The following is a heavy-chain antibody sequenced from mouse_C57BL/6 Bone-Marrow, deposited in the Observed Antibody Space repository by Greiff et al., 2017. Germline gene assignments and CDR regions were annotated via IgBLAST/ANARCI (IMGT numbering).Heavy chain of an antibody. CDR1: GYTFTNYW. CDR3: AISAYSKRDYFDY. V-gene: IGHV1-63*01. J-gene: IGHJ2*01. D-gene: IGHD2-5*01. CDR2: IYPGGGYT. Sequence: QVQLQQSGAELVRPGTSVKMSCKASGYTFTNYWIGWAKQRPGHGLEWIGDIYPGGGYTNYNEKFKGKATLTADKSSSTAYMQFSSLTSEDSAIYYCAISAYSKRDYFDYWGQGTTLTVSS.